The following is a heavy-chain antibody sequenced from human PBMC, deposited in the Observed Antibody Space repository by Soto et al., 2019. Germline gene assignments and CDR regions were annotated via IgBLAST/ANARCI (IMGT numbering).Heavy chain of an antibody. CDR1: GGSISTANW. V-gene: IGHV4-4*02. Sequence: SETLSLTCAVSGGSISTANWWIWVRQPPGTGLECIGEINHSGNTNYNPSLKSRVTISVDTSKNQFSLKLTSVTAADTAVYYCARDKITGLLDYWGQGTLVTVSS. D-gene: IGHD2-8*02. CDR3: ARDKITGLLDY. J-gene: IGHJ4*02. CDR2: INHSGNT.